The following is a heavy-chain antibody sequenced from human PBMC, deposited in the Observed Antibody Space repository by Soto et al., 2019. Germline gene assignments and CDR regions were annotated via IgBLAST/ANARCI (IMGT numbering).Heavy chain of an antibody. J-gene: IGHJ5*02. CDR3: ARLFVKSFDP. CDR1: GYTFTSYY. CDR2: IDPSGVTT. V-gene: IGHV1-46*01. Sequence: QEQLVQSGAEVKKPGASVKVSCKASGYTFTSYYIHWVRQVPGQGLEWMGMIDPSGVTTKSAQKFQGRFTLTKDTSTSTVYMELSSRTTEDTAVYYCARLFVKSFDPGGQGTLVTVSS.